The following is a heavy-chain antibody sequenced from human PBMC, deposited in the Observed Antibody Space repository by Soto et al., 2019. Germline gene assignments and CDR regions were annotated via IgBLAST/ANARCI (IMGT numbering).Heavy chain of an antibody. CDR1: GGTFSSYA. V-gene: IGHV1-8*02. Sequence: ASVKVSCKASGGTFSSYAISWVRQAPGQGLEWMGGISAYIGKTNYAQKFQGRVSMTRNAAISTAFMELSSLESDDTAVYYCARNRRETGDFDYWGQGTLVTVSS. CDR2: ISAYIGKT. J-gene: IGHJ4*02. D-gene: IGHD7-27*01. CDR3: ARNRRETGDFDY.